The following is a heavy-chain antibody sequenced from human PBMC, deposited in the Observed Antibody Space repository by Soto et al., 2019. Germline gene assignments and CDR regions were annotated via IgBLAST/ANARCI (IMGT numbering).Heavy chain of an antibody. CDR1: GFTFSSYS. V-gene: IGHV3-48*02. CDR2: ISSSSSTI. D-gene: IGHD3-3*01. J-gene: IGHJ5*02. CDR3: ERESRFLEWLSLNWFDP. Sequence: EVQLVESGGGLVQPGGSLRLSCAASGFTFSSYSMNWVRQAPGKGLEWVSYISSSSSTIYYADSVKGRFTISRDNAKNSLYLQMNSMRDEDRAVYYCERESRFLEWLSLNWFDPWGQGTLVTVSS.